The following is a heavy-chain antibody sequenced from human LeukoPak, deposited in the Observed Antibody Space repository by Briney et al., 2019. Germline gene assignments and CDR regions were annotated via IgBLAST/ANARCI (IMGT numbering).Heavy chain of an antibody. Sequence: GRSLRLSCEASGFTFRSYGMHWVRQAPGKGLEWVASIKEDGSEEHYVDSVKGRFTISRDNARNSVHVQMNSLRAEDTAVYFCARVRPGHYFDYRGQGALVTVSS. D-gene: IGHD6-6*01. CDR3: ARVRPGHYFDY. V-gene: IGHV3-7*01. J-gene: IGHJ4*02. CDR2: IKEDGSEE. CDR1: GFTFRSYG.